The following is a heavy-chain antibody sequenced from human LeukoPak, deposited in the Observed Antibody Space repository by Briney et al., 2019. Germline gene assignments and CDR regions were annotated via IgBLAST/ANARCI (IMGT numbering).Heavy chain of an antibody. Sequence: GGSLRLSCAASGFTFSSYSMNWVRQAPGKGLEWVSSISSSSSYIYYADPVKGRFTISRDNAKNSLYLQMNSLRAEDTAVYYCARDHDSYGQPDYWGQGTLVTVSS. J-gene: IGHJ4*02. CDR3: ARDHDSYGQPDY. CDR1: GFTFSSYS. CDR2: ISSSSSYI. D-gene: IGHD5-18*01. V-gene: IGHV3-21*01.